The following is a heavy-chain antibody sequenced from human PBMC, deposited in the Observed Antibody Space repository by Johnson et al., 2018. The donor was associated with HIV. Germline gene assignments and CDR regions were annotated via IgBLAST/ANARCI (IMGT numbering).Heavy chain of an antibody. D-gene: IGHD2-21*01. CDR1: GFTFSIYA. CDR3: ARDAEYCGSYTYGSDAFDI. CDR2: ISGSGGST. Sequence: VQLVESGGGLVQPGGSLRLSCAASGFTFSIYAMSWVRQAPGKGLEWVSAISGSGGSTYYADSVKGRFTISRDNAKNSLYLQINSLRAEDTALYYCARDAEYCGSYTYGSDAFDIWGQGTMVTVSS. J-gene: IGHJ3*02. V-gene: IGHV3-23*04.